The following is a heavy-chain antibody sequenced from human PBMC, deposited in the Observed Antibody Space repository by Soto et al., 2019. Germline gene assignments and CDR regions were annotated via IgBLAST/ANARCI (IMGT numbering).Heavy chain of an antibody. CDR3: RSSTSCYDESCVDV. CDR1: GYSISSGNY. CDR2: LYHIGST. Sequence: TSETLSLTCAVSGYSISSGNYWAWIRQPPGRGLEWIGSLYHIGSTHYNTSLKSRVTISVDTSKNHFSLELSSVTAADTAIYYCRSSTSCYDESCVDVWGQGTMVTVSS. V-gene: IGHV4-38-2*01. J-gene: IGHJ6*02. D-gene: IGHD2-2*01.